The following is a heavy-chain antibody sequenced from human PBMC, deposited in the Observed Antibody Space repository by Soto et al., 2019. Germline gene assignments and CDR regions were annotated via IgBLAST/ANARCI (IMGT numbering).Heavy chain of an antibody. J-gene: IGHJ6*02. CDR3: ARDSAHSSGPTYYYGIDV. V-gene: IGHV4-31*03. CDR1: GGSISNIGYY. CDR2: VHYSGSS. D-gene: IGHD3-22*01. Sequence: SETLSLTCTVSGGSISNIGYYWIWFRQHPGKGLECIGYVHYSGSSYYNPSLKSRVSMSVDTSKNQFSLKLSSLTAADTAVYYCARDSAHSSGPTYYYGIDVWGQGTTVTVSS.